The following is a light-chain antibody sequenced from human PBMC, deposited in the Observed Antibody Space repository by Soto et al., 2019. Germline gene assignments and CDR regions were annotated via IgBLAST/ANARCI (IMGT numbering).Light chain of an antibody. Sequence: QSVLTQPASVSGSPGQSITISCTGTSSDVGSYNLVSWYQQHPGKVPKLMIYEVSKRPSGVSNRFSGSKSGNTASLTISGLQAEDEADYYCCSYAGSSTVVFGGGTQLTVL. CDR1: SSDVGSYNL. CDR2: EVS. V-gene: IGLV2-23*02. CDR3: CSYAGSSTVV. J-gene: IGLJ2*01.